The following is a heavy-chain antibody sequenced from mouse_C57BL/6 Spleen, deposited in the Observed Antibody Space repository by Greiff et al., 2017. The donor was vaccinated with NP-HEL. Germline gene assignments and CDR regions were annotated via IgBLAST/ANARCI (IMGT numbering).Heavy chain of an antibody. D-gene: IGHD1-1*01. CDR1: GFNIKDDY. J-gene: IGHJ4*01. V-gene: IGHV14-4*01. CDR3: TRGTTVVAKSYAMDY. Sequence: VQLQQSGAELVRPGASVKLSCTASGFNIKDDYMHWVKQRPEQGLEWIGWIDPENGDTEYASKFQGKATITADKSSNTAYLQLSSLTSEDTAVYYCTRGTTVVAKSYAMDYWGQGTSVTVSS. CDR2: IDPENGDT.